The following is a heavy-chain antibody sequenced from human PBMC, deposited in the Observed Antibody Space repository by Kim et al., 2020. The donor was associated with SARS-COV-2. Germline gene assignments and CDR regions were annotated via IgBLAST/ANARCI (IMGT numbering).Heavy chain of an antibody. D-gene: IGHD3-10*01. Sequence: AAAVDSPFTLSRDNAKASLYLQMNSLSAEDTAVYFCARDTDFASGSSFDYWGQGTLITVSS. CDR3: ARDTDFASGSSFDY. V-gene: IGHV3-11*06. J-gene: IGHJ4*02.